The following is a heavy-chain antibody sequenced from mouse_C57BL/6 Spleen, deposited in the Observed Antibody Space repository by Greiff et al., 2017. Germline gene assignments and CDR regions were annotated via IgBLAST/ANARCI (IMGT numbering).Heavy chain of an antibody. CDR2: IWSGGST. CDR3: ARKGREYDDGAWFAY. D-gene: IGHD2-4*01. V-gene: IGHV2-2*01. CDR1: GFSLTSYG. J-gene: IGHJ3*01. Sequence: VQLKESGPGLVQPSQSLSITCTVSGFSLTSYGVHWVRQSPGKGLEWLGVIWSGGSTDYNAAFISRLSISKDNSKSQVFFKMNSLQADDTAIYYCARKGREYDDGAWFAYWGQGTLVTVSA.